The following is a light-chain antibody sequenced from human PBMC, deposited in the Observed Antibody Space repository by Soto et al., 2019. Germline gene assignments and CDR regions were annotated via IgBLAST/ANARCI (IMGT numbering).Light chain of an antibody. CDR3: QQYNNWPRT. Sequence: EIVLPHYTSTVPLSPGERATLACRASQSVSSSYLAWYHQKPGQAPRLLIYGASTRATGIPARFSGSGSGTEFTLTINSLQSEDFAVYYCQQYNNWPRTFGQGTKVDI. V-gene: IGKV3-15*01. CDR2: GAS. J-gene: IGKJ1*01. CDR1: QSVSSSY.